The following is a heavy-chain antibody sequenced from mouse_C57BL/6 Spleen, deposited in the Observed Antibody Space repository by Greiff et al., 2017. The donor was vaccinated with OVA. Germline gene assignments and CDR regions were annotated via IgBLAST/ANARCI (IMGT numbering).Heavy chain of an antibody. D-gene: IGHD4-1*01. CDR2: KRYDGST. V-gene: IGHV3-6*01. CDR3: ARAGTYFDV. Sequence: EVQLQQSGPGLVKPSQSLSLPCYVPGYSITSGYYWNWIRQLPGNKLEWVGYKRYDGSTNYNPSLKNRISITRDTSKNQFFLKLNSVTTEDTATYYCARAGTYFDVWGTGTTVTVSS. CDR1: GYSITSGYY. J-gene: IGHJ1*03.